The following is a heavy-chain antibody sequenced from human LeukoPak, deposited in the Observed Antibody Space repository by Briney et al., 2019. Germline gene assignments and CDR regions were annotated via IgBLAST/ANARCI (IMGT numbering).Heavy chain of an antibody. Sequence: ASVKVSCKASGGTFSSYAISWVRQAPGQGLEWMGWISAYNGNTNYAQKLQGRVTMTTDTSTSTAYMELRSLRSDDTAVYYCARFDYGPWGFDYWGQGTLVTVSS. D-gene: IGHD4-17*01. CDR2: ISAYNGNT. CDR1: GGTFSSYA. CDR3: ARFDYGPWGFDY. J-gene: IGHJ4*02. V-gene: IGHV1-18*01.